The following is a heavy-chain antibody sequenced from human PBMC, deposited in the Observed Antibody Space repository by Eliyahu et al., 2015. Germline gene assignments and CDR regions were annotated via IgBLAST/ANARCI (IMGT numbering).Heavy chain of an antibody. D-gene: IGHD1-14*01. CDR2: IKQDGSEK. V-gene: IGHV3-7*04. Sequence: QLVESGGGLVQPGGSLRLSCAASESTFRXYWMTWVRQAPGKGLEWVANIKQDGSEKFYVDSVKGRFTISRDNAANSLYLQLNSLRGEDTAVYYCARLGRTPSYYYGMDVWGQGTTVTVSS. CDR1: ESTFRXYW. CDR3: ARLGRTPSYYYGMDV. J-gene: IGHJ6*02.